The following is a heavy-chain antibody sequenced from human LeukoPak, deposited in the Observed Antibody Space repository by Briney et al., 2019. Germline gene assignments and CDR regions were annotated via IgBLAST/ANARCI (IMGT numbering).Heavy chain of an antibody. V-gene: IGHV3-23*01. CDR3: AKAHRGHYGSGSYFWFDP. CDR2: ISGSGGTT. CDR1: GFTFSSYA. J-gene: IGHJ5*02. D-gene: IGHD3-10*01. Sequence: GGSLRLSCAASGFTFSSYAMNWVRQAPGKGLEWVSTISGSGGTTYYADSVKGRFAISRDNSKNTLYLQMNSLRAEDTAVYYCAKAHRGHYGSGSYFWFDPWGQGTLVTVSS.